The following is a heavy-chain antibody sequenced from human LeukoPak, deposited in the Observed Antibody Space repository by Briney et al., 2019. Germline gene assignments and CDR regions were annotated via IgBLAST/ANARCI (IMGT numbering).Heavy chain of an antibody. CDR3: ARDGGSAHTLDY. CDR1: GFTFSSYS. CDR2: ISSSSSYI. V-gene: IGHV3-21*04. Sequence: GGSLRLSCAASGFTFSSYSMNWVRQAPGKGLEWVSSISSSSSYIYYADSVKGRFTISRDNAKNSLYLQMNSLKTEDTAVYYCARDGGSAHTLDYWGQGTLVTVSS. J-gene: IGHJ4*02. D-gene: IGHD1-26*01.